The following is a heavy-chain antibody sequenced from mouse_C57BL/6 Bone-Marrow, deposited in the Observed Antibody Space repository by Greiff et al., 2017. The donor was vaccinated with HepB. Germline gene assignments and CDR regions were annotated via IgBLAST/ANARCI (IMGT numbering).Heavy chain of an antibody. CDR1: GYTFTSYW. J-gene: IGHJ1*03. Sequence: QVQLQQSGAELVQPGASVTMSCKASGYTFTSYWITWVKQRPGQGLEWIGDIYPGSGSTNYNEKFKSKATLTVDTSSSTAYMQLSSLTSEDSAVYYCARRRSFRYWYFDVWGKGTTAIVSS. V-gene: IGHV1-55*01. CDR2: IYPGSGST. CDR3: ARRRSFRYWYFDV.